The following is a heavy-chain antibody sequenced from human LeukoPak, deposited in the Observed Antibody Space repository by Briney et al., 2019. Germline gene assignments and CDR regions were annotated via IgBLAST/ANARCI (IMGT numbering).Heavy chain of an antibody. CDR3: AIDDYSDKSGPSGADYFDY. CDR2: IKGKNFGETT. CDR1: GFSFSTAW. J-gene: IGHJ4*02. D-gene: IGHD3-22*01. V-gene: IGHV3-15*01. Sequence: PGGSLRLSCGASGFSFSTAWMSWVRQAPGKGLEWVARIKGKNFGETTDYAAPVKGRFSISRDVSKDTLYLQMNSLKTEDTAVYYCAIDDYSDKSGPSGADYFDYWGQGTLVTVSS.